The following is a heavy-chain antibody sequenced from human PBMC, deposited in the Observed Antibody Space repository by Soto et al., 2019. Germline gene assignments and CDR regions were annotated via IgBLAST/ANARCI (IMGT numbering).Heavy chain of an antibody. CDR3: ARGPTGWYGYDY. CDR2: INSDGSRT. CDR1: GFTFSSSW. Sequence: EVQLVESGGGLVQPGGSLRLSCAASGFTFSSSWMHWVRQAPGKGLVWVSRINSDGSRTNYADPVKGRFTISRDNAKNTLYLQMNSLRAEDTALYYCARGPTGWYGYDYWGQGTRVTVSS. D-gene: IGHD6-19*01. J-gene: IGHJ4*02. V-gene: IGHV3-74*01.